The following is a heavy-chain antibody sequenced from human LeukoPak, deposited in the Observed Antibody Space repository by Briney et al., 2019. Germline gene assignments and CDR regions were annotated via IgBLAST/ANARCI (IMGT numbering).Heavy chain of an antibody. CDR1: GGSISSSSYY. CDR3: ASITTDRYYDFWSGYYSGVGFDY. V-gene: IGHV4-39*01. D-gene: IGHD3-3*01. Sequence: PSETLSLTCTVSGGSISSSSYYWGWIRQPPGRGLEWIGSIYYSGSTYYNPSLKSRVTISVDTSKNQFSLKLSSVTAADTAVYYCASITTDRYYDFWSGYYSGVGFDYWGQGTLVTVSS. CDR2: IYYSGST. J-gene: IGHJ4*02.